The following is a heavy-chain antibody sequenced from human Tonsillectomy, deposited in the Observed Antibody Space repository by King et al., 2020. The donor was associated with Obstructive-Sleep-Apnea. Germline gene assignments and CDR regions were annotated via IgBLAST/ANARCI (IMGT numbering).Heavy chain of an antibody. V-gene: IGHV4-59*01. CDR2: IYSSGTT. J-gene: IGHJ4*02. CDR1: GGSISSYY. D-gene: IGHD3-10*01. CDR3: ARGPTSGSYYTFDY. Sequence: VQLVESGPGLVKPSETLSLTCTVSGGSISSYYWSWIRQPPGQGLEWIGYIYSSGTTNYNPSLKRRVSISVDTSKNQFSLKLSSVTAADTAVYYCARGPTSGSYYTFDYWGQGTLVTVSS.